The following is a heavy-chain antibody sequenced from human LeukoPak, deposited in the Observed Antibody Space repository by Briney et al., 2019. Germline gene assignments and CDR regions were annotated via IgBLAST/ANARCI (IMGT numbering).Heavy chain of an antibody. CDR3: GHQMVRGVIVDY. J-gene: IGHJ4*02. Sequence: PSETLSLTCTVSGGSINSYYWSWIRQPPGRGLEWIGSIHYSGSTSYNPSLRSRVTISVDTSKNQFSLKLSSVTAADTAVYYCGHQMVRGVIVDYWGQGTLVTVSS. CDR1: GGSINSYY. D-gene: IGHD3-10*01. CDR2: IHYSGST. V-gene: IGHV4-59*08.